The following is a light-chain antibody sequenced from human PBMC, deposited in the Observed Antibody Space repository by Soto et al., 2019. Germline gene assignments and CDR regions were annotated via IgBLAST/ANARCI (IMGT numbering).Light chain of an antibody. J-gene: IGKJ2*01. V-gene: IGKV3-20*01. CDR1: QSVSNSF. CDR2: GIS. Sequence: ESVLTQSPGTLSLSPGERATLSCRASQSVSNSFFAWYQQKPGQAPRLLIYGISSRATGIPDRFSGSGSRTDFTLTISSLEPEDFLVYYCQQYSTLPPTFGQGTKLEVK. CDR3: QQYSTLPPT.